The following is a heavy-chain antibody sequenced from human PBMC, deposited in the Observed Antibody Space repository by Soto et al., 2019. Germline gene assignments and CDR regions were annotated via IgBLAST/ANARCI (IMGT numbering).Heavy chain of an antibody. D-gene: IGHD6-13*01. CDR2: IYYSGRT. V-gene: IGHV4-39*01. Sequence: QLQLQESGPGLVKPSETLSLTCTVSGGSISSSSYYWGWIRQPPGKGMEWIGSIYYSGRTYYNPSLKRRVTISVDTSKNQFSLKLSSVTAADTAVYYCARVTLSSTWSNNWFDPWGQGTLVTVSS. J-gene: IGHJ5*02. CDR3: ARVTLSSTWSNNWFDP. CDR1: GGSISSSSYY.